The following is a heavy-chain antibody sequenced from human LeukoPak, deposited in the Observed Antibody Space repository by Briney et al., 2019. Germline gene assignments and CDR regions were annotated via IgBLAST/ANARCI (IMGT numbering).Heavy chain of an antibody. CDR1: GFTFSSYS. J-gene: IGHJ4*02. CDR2: ISSSSSYI. Sequence: GGSLRLSCAASGFTFSSYSMNWVRQAPGKGLEWVSSISSSSSYIYYADSVKGRFTISRDNAKNSLYLQMNSLRAEDTAVYYCAKDGCSGGSCYFDYWGQGTLVTVSS. V-gene: IGHV3-21*01. CDR3: AKDGCSGGSCYFDY. D-gene: IGHD2-15*01.